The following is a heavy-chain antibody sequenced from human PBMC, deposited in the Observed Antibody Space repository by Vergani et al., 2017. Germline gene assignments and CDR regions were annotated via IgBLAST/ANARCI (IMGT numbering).Heavy chain of an antibody. J-gene: IGHJ4*02. CDR1: GGSFSGYY. CDR3: ARAPLGARGDXFDY. D-gene: IGHD4-17*01. V-gene: IGHV4-34*01. Sequence: QVQLQQWGAGLLKPSETLSLTCAVYGGSFSGYYWSWIRQVPGKGLEWIGGINHCGSTNYNPSLNSRVTISVDTSKNQFSLKLSSVTAADTAVYYCARAPLGARGDXFDYWGQGTLVTVSS. CDR2: INHCGST.